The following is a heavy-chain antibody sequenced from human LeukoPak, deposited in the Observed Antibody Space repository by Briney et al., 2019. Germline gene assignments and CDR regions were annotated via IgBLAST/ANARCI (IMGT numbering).Heavy chain of an antibody. Sequence: GRSLGLSCAASGFTFSSYAMHWVRQAPGKGLEWVAVISYDGSNKYYADSVKGRFTISRDNSKNTLYLQMNSLRAEDTAVYYCARWTVVVVVAATPLGLDYWGQGTLVTVSS. CDR2: ISYDGSNK. CDR3: ARWTVVVVVAATPLGLDY. V-gene: IGHV3-30-3*01. J-gene: IGHJ4*02. D-gene: IGHD2-15*01. CDR1: GFTFSSYA.